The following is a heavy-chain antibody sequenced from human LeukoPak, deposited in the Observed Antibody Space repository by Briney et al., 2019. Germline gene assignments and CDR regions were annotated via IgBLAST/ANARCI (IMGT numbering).Heavy chain of an antibody. CDR1: GGSFSGYY. CDR3: ARGCRYYDFWSGYYNWFDP. V-gene: IGHV4-34*01. Sequence: NTSETLSLTCAVYGGSFSGYYWSWIRQPPGKGLEWIGEINHSGSTNYNPSLKSRVTISVGTSKNQFSLKLSSVTAADTAVYYCARGCRYYDFWSGYYNWFDPWGQGTLVTVSS. J-gene: IGHJ5*02. CDR2: INHSGST. D-gene: IGHD3-3*01.